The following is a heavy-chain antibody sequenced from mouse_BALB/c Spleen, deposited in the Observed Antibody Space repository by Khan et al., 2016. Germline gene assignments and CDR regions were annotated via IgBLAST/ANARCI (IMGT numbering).Heavy chain of an antibody. CDR2: ISSGGSYT. Sequence: EVELVESGGGLVKPGGSLKLSCAASGFTFSSYGMSWVRQTPDKRLEWVATISSGGSYTYYPDSVKGRFTISRDNAKNTLYLQMSSLKSEDTAMYYCARQYGNYYFDYWGQGTTLTVSS. CDR3: ARQYGNYYFDY. J-gene: IGHJ2*01. V-gene: IGHV5-6*01. D-gene: IGHD2-10*02. CDR1: GFTFSSYG.